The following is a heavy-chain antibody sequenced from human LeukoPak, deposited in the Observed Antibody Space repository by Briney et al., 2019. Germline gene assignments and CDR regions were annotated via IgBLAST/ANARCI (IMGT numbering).Heavy chain of an antibody. CDR2: IKQDGSAK. V-gene: IGHV3-7*03. CDR3: ARGNGWSADF. Sequence: GGSLRLSCAASGFTFSRHWMYWVRQAPGKGLEWVANIKQDGSAKPYVDSVKGRFTISRDNAKNPLFLQMNSPRVEVTAGYYCARGNGWSADFWGQGTLVTVSS. CDR1: GFTFSRHW. J-gene: IGHJ4*02. D-gene: IGHD2-15*01.